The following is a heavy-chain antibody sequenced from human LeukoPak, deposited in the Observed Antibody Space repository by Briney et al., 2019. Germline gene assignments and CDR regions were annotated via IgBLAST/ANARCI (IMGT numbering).Heavy chain of an antibody. D-gene: IGHD6-19*01. CDR1: GFTFSSYG. V-gene: IGHV3-30*18. CDR2: ISYDGSNK. Sequence: GGSLRLSCAASGFTFSSYGMHWVRQAPGKGLEWVAVISYDGSNKCYADSVKGRFTISRDNSKNTLYSQMNSLRAEDTAVYYCAKVLSSGWFIDYFDYWGQGTLVTVSS. CDR3: AKVLSSGWFIDYFDY. J-gene: IGHJ4*02.